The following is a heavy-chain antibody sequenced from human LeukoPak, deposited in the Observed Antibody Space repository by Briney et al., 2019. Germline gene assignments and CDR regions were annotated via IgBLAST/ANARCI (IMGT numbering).Heavy chain of an antibody. CDR1: GFTFSSYS. CDR3: ATLLLSEKLDY. D-gene: IGHD2-15*01. Sequence: GGSLRLSCAASGFTFSSYSMNWVRQAPGKGLEWVSYISSSSSTIYYADSVKGRFTISRDNAKNSLYLQMNSLRAEDTAVYYCATLLLSEKLDYWGQGTLVTVSS. V-gene: IGHV3-48*01. CDR2: ISSSSSTI. J-gene: IGHJ4*02.